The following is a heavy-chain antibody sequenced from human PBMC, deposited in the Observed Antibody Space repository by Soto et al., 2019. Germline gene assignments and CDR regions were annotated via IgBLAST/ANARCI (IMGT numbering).Heavy chain of an antibody. D-gene: IGHD3-10*01. V-gene: IGHV3-48*02. CDR3: ARDPTLWFGDNYYYYGLDV. CDR1: GFSFSSYS. J-gene: IGHJ6*02. CDR2: ISSGSTAI. Sequence: EVQLVESGGGLVQPGGSLRLSCAASGFSFSSYSMTWVRQAPGKGLEWLSYISSGSTAIYYADSVKGRFTISRDNAKKSLDLQMNSLRDEDTAVYYCARDPTLWFGDNYYYYGLDVWGQGITVTVSS.